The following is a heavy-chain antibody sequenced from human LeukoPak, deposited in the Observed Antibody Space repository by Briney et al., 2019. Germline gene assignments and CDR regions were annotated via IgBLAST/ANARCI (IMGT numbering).Heavy chain of an antibody. V-gene: IGHV3-66*01. CDR3: ARDLAPTPSVRGVIFDY. Sequence: QSGGSLRLSCAASGFTVSSNYMSWVRQAPGKGLEWVSVIYSGGSTYYADSVKGRFTISRDNSKNTLYLQMNSLRAEDTAVYYCARDLAPTPSVRGVIFDYWGQGTLVTVSS. D-gene: IGHD3-10*01. CDR1: GFTVSSNY. CDR2: IYSGGST. J-gene: IGHJ4*02.